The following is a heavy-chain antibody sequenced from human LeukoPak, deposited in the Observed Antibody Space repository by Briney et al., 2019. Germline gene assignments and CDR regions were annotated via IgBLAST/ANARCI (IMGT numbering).Heavy chain of an antibody. CDR1: GFTFSSYS. V-gene: IGHV3-21*04. Sequence: GGSLRLSCAATGFTFSSYSMNWVRQAPGKGLEWVSSISSSSSYIYYADSVKGRFTISRDNAKNSLYLQMNSLRAEDTAVYYCAGGLEMATILSWGQGTLVTVSS. J-gene: IGHJ5*02. CDR3: AGGLEMATILS. D-gene: IGHD5-24*01. CDR2: ISSSSSYI.